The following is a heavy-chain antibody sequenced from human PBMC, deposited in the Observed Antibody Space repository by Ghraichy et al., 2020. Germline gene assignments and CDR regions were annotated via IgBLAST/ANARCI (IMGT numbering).Heavy chain of an antibody. D-gene: IGHD2-2*01. CDR1: GFTFSSYC. J-gene: IGHJ6*04. CDR3: AKAQYCSGTTCRYYGMDV. Sequence: GGSLRLSCAASGFTFSSYCMHWVRQAPGKGLVWVSYVISDGSSTSYADSVKGRFTISRDNAQNTLYLQMNSLRAEDTAVYYCAKAQYCSGTTCRYYGMDVWGEGTTVTVSS. V-gene: IGHV3-74*01. CDR2: VISDGSST.